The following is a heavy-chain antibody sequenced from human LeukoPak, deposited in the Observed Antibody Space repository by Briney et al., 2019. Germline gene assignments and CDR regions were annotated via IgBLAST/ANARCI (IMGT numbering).Heavy chain of an antibody. CDR1: GFTFSSYA. CDR2: ISGSGAST. Sequence: PGGSLRLSCVASGFTFSSYAMNWVRQAPGEGLEWVSVISGSGASTYNADSLKGRFTISRDNAKTSLYLQMNSLRAEDTAVYYCARDLYGSGRYQRDYWGQGTLVTVSS. J-gene: IGHJ4*02. D-gene: IGHD3-10*01. V-gene: IGHV3-23*01. CDR3: ARDLYGSGRYQRDY.